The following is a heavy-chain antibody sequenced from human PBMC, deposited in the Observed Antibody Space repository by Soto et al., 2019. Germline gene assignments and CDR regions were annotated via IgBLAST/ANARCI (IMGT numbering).Heavy chain of an antibody. CDR2: IIPILDVA. J-gene: IGHJ5*02. D-gene: IGHD2-8*01. CDR1: GGTFRTYT. Sequence: SVKVSCKTSGGTFRTYTINWVRQAPGQGLEWMGRIIPILDVANYAQKFQGRVTITADKSTNTAHMELRSLRSEDTAVYYCARSIQEDKGGAGRKKMGFAPGG. CDR3: ARSIQEDKGGAGRKKMGFAP. V-gene: IGHV1-69*02.